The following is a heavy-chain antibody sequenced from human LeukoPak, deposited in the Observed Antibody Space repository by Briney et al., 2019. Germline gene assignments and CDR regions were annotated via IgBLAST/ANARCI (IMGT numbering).Heavy chain of an antibody. J-gene: IGHJ6*02. V-gene: IGHV1-69*04. D-gene: IGHD2-2*01. CDR2: IIPILGIA. CDR3: AKMGGKVVPAAKPYYGMDV. CDR1: GGTFSSYA. Sequence: SVKVSCKASGGTFSSYAISWVRQAPGQGLEWMGRIIPILGIANYAQKFQGRVTITADKSTSTAYMELSSLRSEDTAVYYCAKMGGKVVPAAKPYYGMDVWGQGTTVTVSS.